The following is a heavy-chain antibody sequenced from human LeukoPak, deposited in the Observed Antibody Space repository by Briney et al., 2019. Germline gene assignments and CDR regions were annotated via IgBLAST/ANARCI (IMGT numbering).Heavy chain of an antibody. CDR3: ARDRVVGSSWYIFDY. CDR2: IWYDGNSK. V-gene: IGHV3-33*01. J-gene: IGHJ4*02. Sequence: GGSLRLSCAASGFTFSSYGMHWVRQAPGKGLEWVVVIWYDGNSKYYVDSVKGRFTISRDNSENTLYLQMNSLRAEDTAVYYCARDRVVGSSWYIFDYWGQGTLVTVSS. D-gene: IGHD6-13*01. CDR1: GFTFSSYG.